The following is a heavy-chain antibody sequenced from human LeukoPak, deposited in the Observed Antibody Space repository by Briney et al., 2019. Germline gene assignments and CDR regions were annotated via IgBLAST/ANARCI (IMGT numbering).Heavy chain of an antibody. CDR3: ARITGNYYEIDY. D-gene: IGHD3-22*01. CDR2: LSGSGIST. V-gene: IGHV3-23*01. CDR1: GFIFSSYA. Sequence: PGGSLRLSCAASGFIFSSYAMSWVRQAPRKGLEWVSSLSGSGISTYYADSVKGRFTISRDNSKNTLYLQMNSLRADDTAVYYCARITGNYYEIDYWGQGTLVTVSS. J-gene: IGHJ4*02.